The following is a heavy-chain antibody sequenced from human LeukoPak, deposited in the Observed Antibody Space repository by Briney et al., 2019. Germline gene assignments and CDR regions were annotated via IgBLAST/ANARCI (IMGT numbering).Heavy chain of an antibody. CDR2: ISSSGSTI. J-gene: IGHJ5*02. Sequence: GGSLRLSCAASGFTFSNAWMNWIRQAPGKGLEWVSYISSSGSTIYYADSVKGRFTISRDNAKNSLYLQMNSLRAEDTAVYYCARARGYCSSTSCPLRNWFDPWGQGTLVTVSS. V-gene: IGHV3-11*01. CDR3: ARARGYCSSTSCPLRNWFDP. CDR1: GFTFSNAW. D-gene: IGHD2-2*01.